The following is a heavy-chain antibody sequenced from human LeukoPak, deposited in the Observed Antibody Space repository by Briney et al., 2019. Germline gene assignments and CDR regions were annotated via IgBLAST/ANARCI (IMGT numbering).Heavy chain of an antibody. Sequence: PRGSLRLSCAASGFTFSSYWMHWVRQAPGKGLVWVSRINSDGSSTSYADSVKGRFTISRDNAKNTLYLQMNSLRAEDTAVYYCARDPLGLADTILGVAPPDYWGQGTLVTVSS. CDR3: ARDPLGLADTILGVAPPDY. CDR1: GFTFSSYW. V-gene: IGHV3-74*01. CDR2: INSDGSST. D-gene: IGHD3-3*01. J-gene: IGHJ4*02.